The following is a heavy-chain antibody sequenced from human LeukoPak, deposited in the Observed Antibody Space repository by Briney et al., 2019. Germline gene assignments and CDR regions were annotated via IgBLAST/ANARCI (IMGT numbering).Heavy chain of an antibody. V-gene: IGHV3-23*01. CDR3: AKVLSGSQDY. Sequence: GGSLRLSCAASGFTFSNYAMSWVRQAPGKGLEWVSLISGNGGSIVYADSVRGRFTISRDNSKNTLYLQMNSLRAEDTAVYYCAKVLSGSQDYWGQGTLVTVFS. CDR2: ISGNGGSI. D-gene: IGHD1-26*01. CDR1: GFTFSNYA. J-gene: IGHJ4*02.